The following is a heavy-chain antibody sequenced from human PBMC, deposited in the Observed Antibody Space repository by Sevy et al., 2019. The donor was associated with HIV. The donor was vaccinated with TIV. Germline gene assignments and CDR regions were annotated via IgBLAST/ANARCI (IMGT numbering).Heavy chain of an antibody. Sequence: GGSLRLSCAASGFPFNDHAMHWVRQVPGKGLEWVSGVSWNSRYIGDADSVKGRFTISRDNARHFLYLEMNSLRPEDTALYYCAKDINRGCDGVNCYSYYYYFYGLDGWGQGTTVTVSS. J-gene: IGHJ6*02. CDR1: GFPFNDHA. CDR3: AKDINRGCDGVNCYSYYYYFYGLDG. D-gene: IGHD2-21*01. V-gene: IGHV3-9*01. CDR2: VSWNSRYI.